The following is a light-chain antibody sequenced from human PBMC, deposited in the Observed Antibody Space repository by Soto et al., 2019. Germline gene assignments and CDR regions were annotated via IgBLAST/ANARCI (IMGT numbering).Light chain of an antibody. CDR3: QHYSGYSRT. CDR1: QSISNW. V-gene: IGKV1-5*03. J-gene: IGKJ2*01. Sequence: DIPMTQSPSTLSASVGDRVTITCRASQSISNWLAWYQQKPGKAPKHLIYKASSLESGVPSRFSGSGSGTEFTLTISSLQPDDFATYYCQHYSGYSRTFGQGTKLEIK. CDR2: KAS.